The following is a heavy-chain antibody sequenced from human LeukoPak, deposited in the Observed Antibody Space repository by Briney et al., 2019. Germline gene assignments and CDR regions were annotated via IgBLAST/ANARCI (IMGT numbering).Heavy chain of an antibody. J-gene: IGHJ4*02. CDR3: ARDHGTVAQLYYFDY. CDR1: GFTFSSYA. D-gene: IGHD4-23*01. V-gene: IGHV3-30-3*01. CDR2: ISYDGSNK. Sequence: QPGGSLRLSCAASGFTFSSYAMHWVRQAPGKGLEWVAVISYDGSNKYYADSVKGRFTISRDNSKNTLYLQMNSLRAEDTAVYYCARDHGTVAQLYYFDYWGQGTLVTVSS.